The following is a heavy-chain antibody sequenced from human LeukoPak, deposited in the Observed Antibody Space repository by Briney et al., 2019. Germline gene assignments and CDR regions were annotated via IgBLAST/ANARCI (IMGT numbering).Heavy chain of an antibody. CDR1: GFTFSSYS. V-gene: IGHV3-21*01. J-gene: IGHJ4*02. Sequence: GGSLRLSCAASGFTFSSYSMNWVRQAPGKGLEWVSSISSSSSYIYYADSVKGRFTISRDNAKNSLYLQMNSLRAEDTAVYYCARERSCSGTTCYEGDYWGQGILVTVCS. CDR2: ISSSSSYI. CDR3: ARERSCSGTTCYEGDY. D-gene: IGHD2-2*01.